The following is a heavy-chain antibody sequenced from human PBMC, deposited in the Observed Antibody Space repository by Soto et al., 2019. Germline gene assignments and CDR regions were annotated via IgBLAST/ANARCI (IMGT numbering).Heavy chain of an antibody. CDR2: IYYSGST. V-gene: IGHV4-30-4*01. D-gene: IGHD3-10*01. CDR1: GGSISSGDYY. J-gene: IGHJ5*02. Sequence: PSETLSLTCTVSGGSISSGDYYWSWIRQPPGKGLEWIGYIYYSGSTYYNPSLKSRVTISVDTPKNQFSLKLSSVTAADTAVYYCARHYYGSGSGNWFDPWGQGTLVTVSS. CDR3: ARHYYGSGSGNWFDP.